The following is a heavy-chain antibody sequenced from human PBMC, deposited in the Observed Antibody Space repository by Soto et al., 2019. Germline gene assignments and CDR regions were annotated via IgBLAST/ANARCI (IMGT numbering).Heavy chain of an antibody. CDR2: IYATGTT. V-gene: IGHV4-4*07. Sequence: SETLSLTCTVSGASISGFYWSWIRKSAGKGLEWIGRIYATGTTDYNPSLKSRVMMSVDTSKKQFSLKLRSAIAADTAVYYCVRDGTKTLRDWFDPWGQGISVTVSS. D-gene: IGHD1-1*01. CDR3: VRDGTKTLRDWFDP. J-gene: IGHJ5*02. CDR1: GASISGFY.